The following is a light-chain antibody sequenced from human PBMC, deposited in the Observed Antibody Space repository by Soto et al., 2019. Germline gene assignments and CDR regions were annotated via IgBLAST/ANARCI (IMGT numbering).Light chain of an antibody. CDR3: QQSYSTPYT. J-gene: IGKJ2*01. V-gene: IGKV1-39*01. Sequence: DIQMTQSPSSPSASIGDRVTITCRASQSIYNYLNWYQQKPGEAPKLLIYAASNVHSGVPSRFSGTGSGTDFTLTISSLHPEDFATYCCQQSYSTPYTFGQGTKLEIK. CDR2: AAS. CDR1: QSIYNY.